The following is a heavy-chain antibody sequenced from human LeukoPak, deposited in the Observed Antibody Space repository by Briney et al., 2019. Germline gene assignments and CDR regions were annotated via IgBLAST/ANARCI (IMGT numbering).Heavy chain of an antibody. CDR2: INHSGST. Sequence: SETLSLTCAVYGGSFSGYYWSWIRQPPGEGLEWIGEINHSGSTNYNPSLKSRVTISVDTSKNQFSLKLSSVTAADTAVYYCARVTGLLWFGELLPTPYYYYGMDVWGQGTTVTVSS. D-gene: IGHD3-10*01. J-gene: IGHJ6*02. V-gene: IGHV4-34*01. CDR1: GGSFSGYY. CDR3: ARVTGLLWFGELLPTPYYYYGMDV.